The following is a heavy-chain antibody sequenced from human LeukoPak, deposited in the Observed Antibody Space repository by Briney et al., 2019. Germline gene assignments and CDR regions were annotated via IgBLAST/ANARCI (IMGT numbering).Heavy chain of an antibody. J-gene: IGHJ4*02. Sequence: GGSLRLSCAASGFTFSSYAMSWVRQAPGKGLEWVSANSGSGGTTYYADSVKGRFTISRDNSKNTLYLQMNSLRAEDTAVYYCAKALYDSSGYYYPSFDYWGQGTLVTVSS. CDR1: GFTFSSYA. V-gene: IGHV3-23*01. CDR3: AKALYDSSGYYYPSFDY. CDR2: NSGSGGTT. D-gene: IGHD3-22*01.